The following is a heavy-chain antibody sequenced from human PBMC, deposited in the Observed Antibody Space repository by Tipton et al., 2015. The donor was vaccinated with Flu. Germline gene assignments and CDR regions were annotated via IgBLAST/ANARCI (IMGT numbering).Heavy chain of an antibody. CDR1: GYTFTSYG. CDR3: ARVRDPNYYDSSGYLDS. CDR2: ISAYTGNT. Sequence: QLVQSGAEVKKPGASVKVSCKASGYTFTSYGISWVRQAPGQGLEWMGWISAYTGNTTYAQKLQGRVTMTTDTSTSTAYMALRSLRSDDTAVYYCARVRDPNYYDSSGYLDSWGQGTLVTVSS. D-gene: IGHD3-22*01. J-gene: IGHJ4*02. V-gene: IGHV1-18*01.